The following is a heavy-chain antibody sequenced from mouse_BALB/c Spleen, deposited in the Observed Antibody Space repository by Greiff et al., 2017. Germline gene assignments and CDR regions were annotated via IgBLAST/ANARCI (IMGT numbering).Heavy chain of an antibody. CDR1: GFTFSSYG. J-gene: IGHJ4*01. CDR3: ARHGQLGLRDYAMDY. Sequence: DVMLVESGGDLVKPGGSLKLSCAASGFTFSSYGMSWVRQTPDKRLEWVATISSGGSYTYYPDSVKGRFTISRDNAKNTLYLQMSSLKSEDTAMYYCARHGQLGLRDYAMDYWGQGTSVTVSS. CDR2: ISSGGSYT. V-gene: IGHV5-6*02. D-gene: IGHD3-1*01.